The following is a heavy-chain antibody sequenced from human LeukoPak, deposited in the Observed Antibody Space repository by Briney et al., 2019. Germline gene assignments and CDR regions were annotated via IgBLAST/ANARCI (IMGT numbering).Heavy chain of an antibody. J-gene: IGHJ5*02. CDR2: ISGSGGST. CDR1: GFTFSSYG. D-gene: IGHD3-22*01. CDR3: AKDAHNYYDSSGYYLNWFDP. V-gene: IGHV3-23*01. Sequence: PGGSLRLSCAASGFTFSSYGMSWVRQAPGKGLEWVSAISGSGGSTYYADSVKGRFTISRDNSKNTLYLQMNSLRAEDTAVYYCAKDAHNYYDSSGYYLNWFDPWGQGTLVTVSS.